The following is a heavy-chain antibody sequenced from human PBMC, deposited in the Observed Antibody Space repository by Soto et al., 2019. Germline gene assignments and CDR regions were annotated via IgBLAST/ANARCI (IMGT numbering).Heavy chain of an antibody. Sequence: SETLSPTYTVSGDAVNCSSYHWTWIRQPPGKGLEWIGQTGSTNYNPSLKSRITISVDTSKNQFSLSLSSVTAADTAVYYCAVFRAGAGGNGYWGQG. CDR3: AVFRAGAGGNGY. CDR1: GDAVNCSSYH. J-gene: IGHJ4*02. D-gene: IGHD6-19*01. CDR2: TGST. V-gene: IGHV4-61*01.